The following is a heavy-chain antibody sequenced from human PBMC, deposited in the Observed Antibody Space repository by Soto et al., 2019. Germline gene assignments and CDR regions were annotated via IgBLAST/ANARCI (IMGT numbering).Heavy chain of an antibody. V-gene: IGHV3-74*01. Sequence: EVQLVESGGGLVQPGGSLRLSCVASGFTFSSYWMHWVRQAPGKGLVWVSSISNDGSSIYADPVKGRFTISRDNAKNTLYLQRNSLRAEDTAVYYCARWANKSPQNWGQGTLVIVSP. CDR3: ARWANKSPQN. CDR2: ISNDGSS. J-gene: IGHJ1*01. CDR1: GFTFSSYW.